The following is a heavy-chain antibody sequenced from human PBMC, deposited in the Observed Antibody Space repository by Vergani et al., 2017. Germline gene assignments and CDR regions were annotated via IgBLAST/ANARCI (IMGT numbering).Heavy chain of an antibody. CDR2: IYTSGST. D-gene: IGHD5-12*01. CDR3: AREILLGWLRIDP. V-gene: IGHV4-61*02. Sequence: QVQLQESGPGLVKPSQTLSLTCTVSGGSISSGSYYWIWIRQPAGKGLEWIGRIYTSGSTNYNPSLKSRVTISVDTSKNQFSLKLSSVTAADTAVYYCAREILLGWLRIDPWGQGTLVTVSS. J-gene: IGHJ5*02. CDR1: GGSISSGSYY.